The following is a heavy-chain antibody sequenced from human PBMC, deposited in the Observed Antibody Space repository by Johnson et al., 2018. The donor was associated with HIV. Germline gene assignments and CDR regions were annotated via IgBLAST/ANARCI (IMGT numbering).Heavy chain of an antibody. V-gene: IGHV3-NL1*01. CDR2: IYSGGST. D-gene: IGHD3-22*01. CDR1: GFTFSNYG. CDR3: ARDRRDYYDSSGYPDYDAFDI. Sequence: QPGRSLRLSCAASGFTFSNYGMHWVRQAPGKGLEWVSVIYSGGSTYYADSVKGRFTISRDNARNSLSLQMNSLRVEDTALYYCARDRRDYYDSSGYPDYDAFDIWGQGTMVTVSS. J-gene: IGHJ3*02.